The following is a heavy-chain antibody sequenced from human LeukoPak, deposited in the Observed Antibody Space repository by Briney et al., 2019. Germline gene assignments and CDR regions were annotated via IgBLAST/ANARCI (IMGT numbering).Heavy chain of an antibody. D-gene: IGHD3-10*01. V-gene: IGHV4-59*01. CDR1: GGSINSYY. CDR3: ARSITMVRGVLYNWFDP. J-gene: IGHJ5*02. Sequence: SETLSLTCTVSGGSINSYYWSWIRQSPGKGLEWIGYIYYSGSTNYNPSLKSRVTISVDTSKNQFSLKLSSVTAADTAVYYCARSITMVRGVLYNWFDPWGQGTLVTVSS. CDR2: IYYSGST.